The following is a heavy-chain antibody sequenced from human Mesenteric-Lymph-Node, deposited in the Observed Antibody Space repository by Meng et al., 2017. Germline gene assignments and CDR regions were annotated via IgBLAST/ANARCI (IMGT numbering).Heavy chain of an antibody. V-gene: IGHV3-74*01. Sequence: GGSLRLSCAASGFTFSSYWMHWVRQAPGKGLVWVSRINSDGSSTSYADSVKGRFTISRDNAKNTLYLQMNSLRAEDTAIYYCAKGGGYSYGYLPSWGQGRLVTVSS. CDR2: INSDGSST. J-gene: IGHJ5*02. CDR1: GFTFSSYW. D-gene: IGHD5-18*01. CDR3: AKGGGYSYGYLPS.